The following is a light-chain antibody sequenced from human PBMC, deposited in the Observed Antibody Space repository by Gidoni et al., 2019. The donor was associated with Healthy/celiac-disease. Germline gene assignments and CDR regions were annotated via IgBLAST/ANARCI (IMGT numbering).Light chain of an antibody. Sequence: QSALTQPASVSGSPGQLITISCTGTSSDVGGYNYVSWYQQPPGKSPKLMIYEVSNRPLGVSNRFSGSKSGNTASLTISGLQAEDEADYYCSSYTSSSTLVFGGGTKLTVL. CDR3: SSYTSSSTLV. J-gene: IGLJ3*02. CDR2: EVS. CDR1: SSDVGGYNY. V-gene: IGLV2-14*01.